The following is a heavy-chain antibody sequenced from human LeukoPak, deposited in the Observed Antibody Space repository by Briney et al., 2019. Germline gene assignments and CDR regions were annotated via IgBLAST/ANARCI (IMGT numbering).Heavy chain of an antibody. CDR3: AGRPTGYSSGYIH. D-gene: IGHD5-18*01. CDR2: ISGSAHKI. CDR1: GIAFSNYA. Sequence: GGSLRLSCVASGIAFSNYAVSWVRQAPGKGLDWVSVISGSAHKIRYADSVKGRFTISRDNSENIVYLQMNNLRVEDTAVYYCAGRPTGYSSGYIHWGQGTLVTVSS. V-gene: IGHV3-23*01. J-gene: IGHJ4*02.